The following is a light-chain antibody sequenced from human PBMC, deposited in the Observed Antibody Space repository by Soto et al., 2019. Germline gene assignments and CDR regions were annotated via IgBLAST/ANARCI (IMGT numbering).Light chain of an antibody. J-gene: IGLJ2*01. V-gene: IGLV3-21*02. Sequence: SYELTQPPSVSVAPGQTARLTCGGSNVGSKSVHWFQRKPGQAPVLVVYDDRDRPSGIPERFSGSNSGNTAALTISGTQAMDEADYYCQAWDSSTYVVFGGGTKLTVL. CDR2: DDR. CDR1: NVGSKS. CDR3: QAWDSSTYVV.